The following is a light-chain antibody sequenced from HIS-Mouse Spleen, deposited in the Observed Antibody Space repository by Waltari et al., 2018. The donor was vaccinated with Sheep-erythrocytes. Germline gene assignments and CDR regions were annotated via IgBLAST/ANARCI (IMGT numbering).Light chain of an antibody. V-gene: IGLV3-1*01. CDR3: QAWDSSIVV. J-gene: IGLJ2*01. CDR1: KLVEKY. CDR2: QDT. Sequence: SSELTQPPSVSVSPGQTASITCSGAKLVEKYACWYQQTPGQSPVLVIYQDTKRPSGIPERFSGSNSGNTATLTISGTQAMDEADYYCQAWDSSIVVFGGGTKLTVL.